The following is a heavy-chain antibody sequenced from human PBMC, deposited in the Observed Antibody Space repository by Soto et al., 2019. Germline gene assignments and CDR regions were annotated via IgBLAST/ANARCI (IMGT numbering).Heavy chain of an antibody. D-gene: IGHD3-22*01. Sequence: PGGSLRLSCAASGFTFSSYAFSWVRQAPGKGLEWVASISGSGVNTYYTGSVKGRFTISRDNSKNTLVLQMNSLRGEDTAIYYCAKDSTDYYPFDSWGQGTLVTVPQ. V-gene: IGHV3-23*01. J-gene: IGHJ4*02. CDR2: ISGSGVNT. CDR1: GFTFSSYA. CDR3: AKDSTDYYPFDS.